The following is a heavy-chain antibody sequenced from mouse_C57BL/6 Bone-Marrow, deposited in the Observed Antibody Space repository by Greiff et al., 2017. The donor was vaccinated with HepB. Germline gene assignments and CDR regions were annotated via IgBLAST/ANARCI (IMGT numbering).Heavy chain of an antibody. Sequence: EVKVVESGGGLVQPGGSLSLSCAASGFTFTDYYMSWVRQPPGKALEWLGFIRNKANGYTTEYSASVKGRFTNSRDNSQSILYLQMNALRAEDSATYYCARWGYGSSLWFAYWGQGTLVTVSA. CDR3: ARWGYGSSLWFAY. J-gene: IGHJ3*01. V-gene: IGHV7-3*01. CDR2: IRNKANGYTT. CDR1: GFTFTDYY. D-gene: IGHD1-1*01.